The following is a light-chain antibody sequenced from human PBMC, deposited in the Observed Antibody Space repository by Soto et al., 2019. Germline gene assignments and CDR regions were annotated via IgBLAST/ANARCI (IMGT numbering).Light chain of an antibody. CDR2: GAS. CDR3: QQDNNWPLT. J-gene: IGKJ5*01. Sequence: EIVMTQSPATLSVSPGERAPLSCRASQSVSSNLAWYQQKPGQAPRLLIYGASSRATGIPVRFSGSGSGTEFTLTISSLQSEDFAVYYCQQDNNWPLTFGQGTRLEIK. V-gene: IGKV3-15*01. CDR1: QSVSSN.